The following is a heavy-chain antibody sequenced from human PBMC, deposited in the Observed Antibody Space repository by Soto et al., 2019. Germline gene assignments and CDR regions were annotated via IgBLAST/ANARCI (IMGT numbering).Heavy chain of an antibody. D-gene: IGHD1-1*01. CDR1: GFTFSSYG. J-gene: IGHJ6*02. CDR3: ARTPLDRSYYYGMDV. CDR2: IWYDGSNK. V-gene: IGHV3-33*01. Sequence: PGGSLRLSCAASGFTFSSYGMHWVRQAPGKGLEWVAVIWYDGSNKYYADSVKGRFTISRDNSKNTLYLQMNSLRAEDTAVYYCARTPLDRSYYYGMDVWGQGTTVTVSS.